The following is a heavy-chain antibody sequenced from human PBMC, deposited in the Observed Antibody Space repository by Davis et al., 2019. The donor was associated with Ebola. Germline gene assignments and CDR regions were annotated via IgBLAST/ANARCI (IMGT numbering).Heavy chain of an antibody. Sequence: GGSLRLSCAASGLIFNNYWMSWIRQAPGKGPEWVAIIKEDGGEKYYVDSVKGRFTISRDNAKNTLYLQMNTLRAEDTAVYYCARDLGMGRRVDAFDIWGQGTMVTVSS. CDR1: GLIFNNYW. CDR2: IKEDGGEK. CDR3: ARDLGMGRRVDAFDI. J-gene: IGHJ3*02. V-gene: IGHV3-7*01. D-gene: IGHD7-27*01.